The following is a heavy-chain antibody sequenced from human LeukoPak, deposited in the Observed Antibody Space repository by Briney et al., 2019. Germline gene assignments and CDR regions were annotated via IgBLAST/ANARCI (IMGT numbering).Heavy chain of an antibody. V-gene: IGHV3-48*03. J-gene: IGHJ4*02. Sequence: GGSLRLSCVASGFTFSSYEMNWVRQAPGKGLEWVSYISISGSSINYADSVKGRFTISRDNAKKSLYLQMNSLRAEDTAVYYCARYPRGSGWYSVDYWGQGTLVTVSS. CDR1: GFTFSSYE. CDR3: ARYPRGSGWYSVDY. CDR2: ISISGSSI. D-gene: IGHD6-19*01.